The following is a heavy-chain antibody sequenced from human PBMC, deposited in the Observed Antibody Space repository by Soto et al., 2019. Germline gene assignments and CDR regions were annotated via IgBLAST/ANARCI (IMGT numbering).Heavy chain of an antibody. CDR1: GGSISSSSYY. CDR3: VAFGGVSDAFDI. V-gene: IGHV4-39*01. J-gene: IGHJ3*02. Sequence: SETLSLTCTVSGGSISSSSYYWAWVRQPPGKGLEWIGSVYYSGTTYYNPSLKSRVTISADTSKNQFSLKLSSVTAADTAVYYCVAFGGVSDAFDIWGQGTMVTVSS. CDR2: VYYSGTT. D-gene: IGHD3-3*01.